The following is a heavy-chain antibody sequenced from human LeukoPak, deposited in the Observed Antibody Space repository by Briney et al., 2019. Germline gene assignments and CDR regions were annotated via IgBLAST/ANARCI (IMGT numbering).Heavy chain of an antibody. D-gene: IGHD2-8*01. CDR2: ISNYNGNT. CDR3: AGSLGYCTSNVCYLKY. CDR1: GYTFTSYG. J-gene: IGHJ4*02. Sequence: ASVKVSCKASGYTFTSYGIIWVRQAPGQGLEWMGWISNYNGNTNYAQKIQGRVTMTTDTSTSTAYMELRSLRSDDTAVYYCAGSLGYCTSNVCYLKYWGQGTLVTVSS. V-gene: IGHV1-18*01.